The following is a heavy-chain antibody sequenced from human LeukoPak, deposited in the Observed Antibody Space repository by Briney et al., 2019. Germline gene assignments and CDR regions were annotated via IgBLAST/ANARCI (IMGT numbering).Heavy chain of an antibody. Sequence: SETLSLTCSVSGGSISSYYWSWIRPPPGKGLEWIGFIYYSGSTNSNPSLKGRVTISVDTSKNQFSLNLSSVTAADTAVYYCARSPYVPLQLDYWGQGTLVTVSS. J-gene: IGHJ4*02. CDR2: IYYSGST. CDR1: GGSISSYY. D-gene: IGHD3-16*01. V-gene: IGHV4-59*01. CDR3: ARSPYVPLQLDY.